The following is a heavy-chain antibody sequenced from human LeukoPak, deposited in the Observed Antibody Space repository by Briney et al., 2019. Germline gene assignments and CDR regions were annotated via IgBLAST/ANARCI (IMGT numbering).Heavy chain of an antibody. CDR3: ARRLTYYDFWSGDQGTYMDV. V-gene: IGHV4-34*01. D-gene: IGHD3-3*01. CDR1: GGSFSGYY. Sequence: PSETLSLTCAVYGGSFSGYYWSWIRQPPGKGLEWIGEIHHSGSTNYNPSLKSRVTISVDTSKNQFSLKLSSVTAADTAVYYCARRLTYYDFWSGDQGTYMDVWGKGTTVTVSS. J-gene: IGHJ6*03. CDR2: IHHSGST.